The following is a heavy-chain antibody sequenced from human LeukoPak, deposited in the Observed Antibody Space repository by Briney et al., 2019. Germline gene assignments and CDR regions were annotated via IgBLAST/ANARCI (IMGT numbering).Heavy chain of an antibody. V-gene: IGHV3-66*02. CDR2: IYSGGST. J-gene: IGHJ4*02. CDR3: ARDFGSSGDY. D-gene: IGHD6-19*01. CDR1: GFTVSSNY. Sequence: GGSLRLFCAASGFTVSSNYMSWVRQAPGKGVEGVSVIYSGGSTYYADCVRGRFTISRDNSKNTLYLQMNSLRAEDTAVYYCARDFGSSGDYWGQGTLVTVSS.